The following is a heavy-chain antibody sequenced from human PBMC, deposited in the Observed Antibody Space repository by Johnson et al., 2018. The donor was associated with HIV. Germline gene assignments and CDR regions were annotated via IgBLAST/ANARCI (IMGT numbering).Heavy chain of an antibody. CDR3: AKDSSVLLCFDI. CDR2: IYSGGST. J-gene: IGHJ3*02. Sequence: MQLVESGGGLVQPGGSLRLSCAASGFTVNSNYMSWVRQAPGKGLEWVSVIYSGGSTYYADSVKGRFTISRDNSKNTLYLQMNSLRAEDTAVYYCAKDSSVLLCFDIWGQGTMVTVSS. CDR1: GFTVNSNY. V-gene: IGHV3-66*02. D-gene: IGHD3-10*01.